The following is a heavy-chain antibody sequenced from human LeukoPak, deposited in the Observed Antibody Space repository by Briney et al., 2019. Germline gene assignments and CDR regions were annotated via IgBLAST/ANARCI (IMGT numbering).Heavy chain of an antibody. CDR3: ARVADYGDYTLPGDY. J-gene: IGHJ4*01. CDR1: GYTFTDYY. D-gene: IGHD4-17*01. V-gene: IGHV1-2*02. Sequence: ASVKVSCKASGYTFTDYYMNWVRQAPGQGLEWMGWINPNSGGTNYAQKFQGRVTMTRDTSINTAYMELSSLRSDDTAVYYCARVADYGDYTLPGDYWGQGTLVTVSS. CDR2: INPNSGGT.